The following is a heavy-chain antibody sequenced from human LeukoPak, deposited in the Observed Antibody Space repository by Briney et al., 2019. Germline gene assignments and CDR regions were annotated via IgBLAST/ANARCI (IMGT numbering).Heavy chain of an antibody. D-gene: IGHD2-21*02. CDR1: GFTFSSYG. CDR2: IRYDGSNK. Sequence: GGSLRLSCAASGFTFSSYGMHWVRQAPGKGLEWVAFIRYDGSNKYYADSVKGRFTISRDNSKNTLYLQMNSLRAEDTAVYYCAAAYCGGDCYSALDYWGQGTLVTVSS. CDR3: AAAYCGGDCYSALDY. V-gene: IGHV3-30*02. J-gene: IGHJ4*02.